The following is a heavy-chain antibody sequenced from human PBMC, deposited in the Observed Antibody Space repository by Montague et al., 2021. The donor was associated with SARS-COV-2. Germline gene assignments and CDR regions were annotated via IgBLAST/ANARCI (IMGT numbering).Heavy chain of an antibody. CDR1: GGSISSSTYY. D-gene: IGHD6-19*01. J-gene: IGHJ4*02. V-gene: IGHV4-39*01. Sequence: SETLSLTCTVSGGSISSSTYYWAWIRQPPGKGLEWIGSIYYRESTYYNPSLKSRVFISVDTSKKQLSLTLTSVTAADTAVYYCATQEDPSGWIPGPFDFWGQGTLLSVSS. CDR3: ATQEDPSGWIPGPFDF. CDR2: IYYREST.